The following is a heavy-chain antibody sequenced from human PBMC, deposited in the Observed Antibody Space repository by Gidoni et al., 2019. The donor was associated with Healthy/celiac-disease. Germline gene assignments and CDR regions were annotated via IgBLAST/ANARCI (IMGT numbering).Heavy chain of an antibody. Sequence: QPGGSLRLSCAASGFTFSSSWMHWVCQAPEKGQEWVADIKCDGSEKYYVDSVKGRLTISRDNAKNSLYLQVNSLRAEDMTVYYCVSPCRVKIWGQGTMVTVSS. CDR3: VSPCRVKI. CDR1: GFTFSSSW. V-gene: IGHV3-7*03. D-gene: IGHD2-2*01. J-gene: IGHJ3*02. CDR2: IKCDGSEK.